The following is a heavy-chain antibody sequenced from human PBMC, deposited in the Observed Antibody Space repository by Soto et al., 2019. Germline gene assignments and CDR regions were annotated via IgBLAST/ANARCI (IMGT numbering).Heavy chain of an antibody. CDR2: IWYDGSNK. V-gene: IGHV3-33*01. J-gene: IGHJ4*02. CDR3: ARDGLRYCSGGSCYSDY. D-gene: IGHD2-15*01. CDR1: GFTFSSYG. Sequence: PGGSLRLSCAASGFTFSSYGMHWVRQAPGKGLEWVAVIWYDGSNKYYADSVKGRFTISRDNSKNTLYLQMNSLRAEDTAVYYCARDGLRYCSGGSCYSDYWGQGTLVTVSS.